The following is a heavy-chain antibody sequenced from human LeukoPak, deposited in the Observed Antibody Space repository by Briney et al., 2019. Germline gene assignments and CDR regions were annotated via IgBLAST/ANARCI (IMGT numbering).Heavy chain of an antibody. D-gene: IGHD3-22*01. CDR1: GYTFTGYY. CDR3: AADLGPGNSGYSSPIDY. CDR2: INPNSGDT. Sequence: ASVKVSCKASGYTFTGYYMHWVRQAPGQGLEWMGWINPNSGDTKYVQKFQGRVTMTRDTSISTAYMELSRLRSEDTAVYYCAADLGPGNSGYSSPIDYWGQGTLVTVSS. V-gene: IGHV1-2*02. J-gene: IGHJ4*02.